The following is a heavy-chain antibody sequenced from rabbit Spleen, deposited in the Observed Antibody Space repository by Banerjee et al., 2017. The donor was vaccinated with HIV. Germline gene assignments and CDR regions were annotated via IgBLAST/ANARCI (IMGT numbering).Heavy chain of an antibody. D-gene: IGHD4-1*01. V-gene: IGHV1S47*01. J-gene: IGHJ3*01. CDR3: ARAIVPWLGLTRLDL. CDR2: IEPVFGVT. Sequence: QEQLVESGGGLVQPGGSLTLSCKASRFDFNSGGVSWVRQAPGKGLEWIGYIEPVFGVTYYASWVNGRFTISSHNAQNMLYLQLNSLTAADTATYFCARAIVPWLGLTRLDLWGQGTLVTVS. CDR1: RFDFNSGG.